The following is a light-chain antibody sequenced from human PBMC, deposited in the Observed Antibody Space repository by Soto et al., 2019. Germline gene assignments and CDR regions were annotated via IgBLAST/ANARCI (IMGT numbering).Light chain of an antibody. CDR2: GNS. J-gene: IGLJ2*01. Sequence: QYVLTQPPSVCGAPGQRVTIYCTGSSSNIGAGYDVHWYQQLPGTAPKLLIYGNSNRPSGVPDRFSGSKSGTSASLAITGLQAEDEADYYCQSYDSSLSGSKVFGGGTKVTVL. CDR1: SSNIGAGYD. CDR3: QSYDSSLSGSKV. V-gene: IGLV1-40*01.